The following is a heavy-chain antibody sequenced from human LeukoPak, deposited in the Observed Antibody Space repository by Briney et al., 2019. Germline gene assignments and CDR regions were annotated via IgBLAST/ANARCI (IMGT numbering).Heavy chain of an antibody. CDR1: GYTFTSYD. D-gene: IGHD3-10*01. CDR2: MNPNSGNT. CDR3: ARGHRGRAGDYMDV. J-gene: IGHJ6*03. V-gene: IGHV1-8*03. Sequence: ASVKVSCEASGYTFTSYDINWVRQATGQGLEWMGWMNPNSGNTGYAQKFQGRVTITRNTSISTAYMELSSLRSEDTAVYYCARGHRGRAGDYMDVWGKGTTVTVSS.